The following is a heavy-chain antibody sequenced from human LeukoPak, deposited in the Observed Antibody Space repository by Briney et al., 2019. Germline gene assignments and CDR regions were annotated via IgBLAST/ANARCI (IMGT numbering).Heavy chain of an antibody. V-gene: IGHV7-4-1*02. CDR1: GYTFTSYA. J-gene: IGHJ4*02. CDR3: ARAPTGIAAAGSPVDY. CDR2: INTNTGNP. D-gene: IGHD6-13*01. Sequence: GASVKVSCKASGYTFTSYAMNWVRQAPGQGLEWMGWINTNTGNPTYAQGFTGRFVFSLDTSVSTAYLQISSLKAEDTAVYYCARAPTGIAAAGSPVDYWGQGTLVTVSS.